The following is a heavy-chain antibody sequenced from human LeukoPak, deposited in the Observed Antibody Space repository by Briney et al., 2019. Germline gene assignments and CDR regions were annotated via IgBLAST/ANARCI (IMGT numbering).Heavy chain of an antibody. V-gene: IGHV1-18*01. D-gene: IGHD3-22*01. J-gene: IGHJ4*02. CDR3: ARDQRITMIVVVMSIDY. Sequence: GASVKVSCKASGYTFSNFVINWVRQAPGQGLEWMGWISAYNGNTNYAQRLQGRVTMTTDTSTSTAYMELRSLRSDDTAVYYCARDQRITMIVVVMSIDYWGQGTLVTVSS. CDR1: GYTFSNFV. CDR2: ISAYNGNT.